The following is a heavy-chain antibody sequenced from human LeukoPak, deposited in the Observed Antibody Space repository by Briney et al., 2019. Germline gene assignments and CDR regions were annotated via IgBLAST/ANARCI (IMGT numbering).Heavy chain of an antibody. Sequence: WASVKVSCKASGYTLRNYDISWVRQAPGQGLEWMGWISVYNGNTNYAQKFQGRVTMTTDTSTSTAYMELRSLRSDDTAMYYCARVDAGNYYGHDFWGQGTLVTVTS. J-gene: IGHJ4*02. V-gene: IGHV1-18*01. D-gene: IGHD1-26*01. CDR2: ISVYNGNT. CDR3: ARVDAGNYYGHDF. CDR1: GYTLRNYD.